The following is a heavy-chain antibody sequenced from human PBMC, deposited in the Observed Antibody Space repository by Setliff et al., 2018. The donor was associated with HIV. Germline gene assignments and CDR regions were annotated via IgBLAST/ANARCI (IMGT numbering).Heavy chain of an antibody. CDR2: VNANDGST. D-gene: IGHD1-26*01. CDR1: GYTFTSYG. Sequence: ASVKVSCKASGYTFTSYGITWVRQAPGQGLEWMGWVNANDGSTSYALKLQGRVTLTRDTSTSTAYMELRSLTSDDTGVYYCARKHATLPFDYWGQGTLVTVS. CDR3: ARKHATLPFDY. V-gene: IGHV1-18*01. J-gene: IGHJ4*02.